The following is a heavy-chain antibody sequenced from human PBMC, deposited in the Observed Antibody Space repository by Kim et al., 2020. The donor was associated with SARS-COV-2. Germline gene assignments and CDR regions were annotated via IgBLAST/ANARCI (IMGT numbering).Heavy chain of an antibody. CDR1: GFTFSSYA. CDR3: ARELRYFDWLHPGYFDY. V-gene: IGHV3-30*04. Sequence: GGSLRLSCAASGFTFSSYAMHWVRQAPGKGLEWVAVISYDGSNKYYVDSVKGRFTISRDNSKNTLYLQMNSLRAEDTAVYYCARELRYFDWLHPGYFDYWGQGTLVTVSS. CDR2: ISYDGSNK. J-gene: IGHJ4*02. D-gene: IGHD3-9*01.